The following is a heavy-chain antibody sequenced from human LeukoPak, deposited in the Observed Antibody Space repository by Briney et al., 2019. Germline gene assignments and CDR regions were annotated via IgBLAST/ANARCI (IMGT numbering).Heavy chain of an antibody. V-gene: IGHV3-30-3*01. CDR1: GFTFSSYA. D-gene: IGHD2-2*01. J-gene: IGHJ4*02. CDR2: ISYDGSNK. CDR3: ARSFRPCSSTSCYFSFDF. Sequence: GGSLRLSCAASGFTFSSYAMHWVRQAPGKGLEWVAVISYDGSNKYYADSVKGRFTISRDNSKDTLYLQVNSLRAEDTAAYYCARSFRPCSSTSCYFSFDFWGQGIQVAVSS.